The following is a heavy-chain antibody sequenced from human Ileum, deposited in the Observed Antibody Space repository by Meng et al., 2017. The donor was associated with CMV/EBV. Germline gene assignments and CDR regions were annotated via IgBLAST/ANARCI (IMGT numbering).Heavy chain of an antibody. CDR1: GFTFSSYA. V-gene: IGHV3-30-3*01. CDR3: ARLKGDPDYYYYGMDV. D-gene: IGHD2-21*01. CDR2: ISYDGSNK. Sequence: GESLKISCAASGFTFSSYAMHWVRQAPGKGLEWVAVISYDGSNKYYADSVKGRFTISRDNSKNTLYLQMNSLRAEDTAVYYCARLKGDPDYYYYGMDVWGQGTTVTGSS. J-gene: IGHJ6*02.